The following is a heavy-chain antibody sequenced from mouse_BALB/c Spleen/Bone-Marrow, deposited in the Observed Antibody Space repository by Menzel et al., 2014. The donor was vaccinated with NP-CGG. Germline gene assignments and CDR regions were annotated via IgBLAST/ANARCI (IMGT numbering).Heavy chain of an antibody. J-gene: IGHJ2*01. V-gene: IGHV1-54*01. Sequence: VKLQESGAELVRPGTSVKVPCKASGYAFTNYLIEWVKQRPGQGLEWIGVINPGSGGTNYNEKFKGKATLTADKSSSTAYTQLSSLTSDDSAVYFCARGAYYGNYFDYWGQGTTLTVSS. D-gene: IGHD2-10*01. CDR3: ARGAYYGNYFDY. CDR1: GYAFTNYL. CDR2: INPGSGGT.